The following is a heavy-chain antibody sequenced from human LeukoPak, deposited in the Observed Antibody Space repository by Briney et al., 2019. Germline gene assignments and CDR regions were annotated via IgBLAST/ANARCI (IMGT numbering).Heavy chain of an antibody. CDR1: GYTFTGYY. CDR2: INPNSGGT. V-gene: IGHV1-2*02. D-gene: IGHD4-17*01. CDR3: ARVTVTVWTIDY. J-gene: IGHJ4*02. Sequence: ASVKVSCKASGYTFTGYYMHWVRKAPGQWLEWLGWINPNSGGTNYAQKFQGRVTMTRDTSISTAYMELSRLRSDDTAVYYCARVTVTVWTIDYWGQGTLVTVSS.